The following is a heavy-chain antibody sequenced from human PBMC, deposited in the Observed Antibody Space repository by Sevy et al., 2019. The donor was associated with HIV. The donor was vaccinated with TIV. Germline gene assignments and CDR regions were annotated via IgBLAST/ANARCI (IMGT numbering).Heavy chain of an antibody. CDR2: IKQDGSEK. D-gene: IGHD6-6*01. CDR3: GGYSSSSGKTVFDY. V-gene: IGHV3-7*01. J-gene: IGHJ4*02. Sequence: GGSLRLSCAASGFTFSSYWMSWVRQAPGKGLEWVANIKQDGSEKYYVDSVKGRFTISRDNAKNSLYLQMNSLRAEDTAVYYCGGYSSSSGKTVFDYWGQGTLVTVSS. CDR1: GFTFSSYW.